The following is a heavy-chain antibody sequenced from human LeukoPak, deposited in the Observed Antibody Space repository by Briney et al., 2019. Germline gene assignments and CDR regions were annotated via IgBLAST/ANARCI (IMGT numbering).Heavy chain of an antibody. CDR3: TRATVTTYYFDY. V-gene: IGHV3-21*01. J-gene: IGHJ4*02. D-gene: IGHD4-17*01. CDR2: ISGSSSYI. CDR1: GFTFSTHT. Sequence: GGSLRLSCAASGFTFSTHTTNWVRQVPGKGLEWVSSISGSSSYILYADSVKGRFTISRDNSKNTLYLQMNSLRAEDTAVYYCTRATVTTYYFDYWGQGTLVTVSS.